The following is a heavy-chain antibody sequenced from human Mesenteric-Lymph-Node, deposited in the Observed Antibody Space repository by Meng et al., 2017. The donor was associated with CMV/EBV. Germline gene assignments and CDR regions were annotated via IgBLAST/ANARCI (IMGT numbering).Heavy chain of an antibody. V-gene: IGHV1-18*01. CDR2: ISAYNGNT. J-gene: IGHJ6*02. D-gene: IGHD3-3*01. CDR3: ARAGLADNDFWSGYWGDTYYYYYYAMDV. CDR1: GYTFTNYG. Sequence: ASVKVSCKASGYTFTNYGISWVRQAPGQGLEWMGWISAYNGNTNYVQKFQGRVTMTTDTSTSTAYMELGSLRSDDTAIYYCARAGLADNDFWSGYWGDTYYYYYYAMDVWGQGTTVTVSS.